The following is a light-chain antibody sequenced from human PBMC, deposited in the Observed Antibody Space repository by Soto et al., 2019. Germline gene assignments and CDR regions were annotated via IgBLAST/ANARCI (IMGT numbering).Light chain of an antibody. CDR2: DAS. CDR3: QQLNNYQGT. Sequence: AIQLTQSPSSLSASVGDRVTITCRASQDISSSLAWYQQKPGKAPNLLIYDASTLESGVSSRFSGSGSGTVFTLTISSLQPEDFATYYCQQLNNYQGTFGQGTRLEIK. J-gene: IGKJ5*01. CDR1: QDISSS. V-gene: IGKV1D-13*01.